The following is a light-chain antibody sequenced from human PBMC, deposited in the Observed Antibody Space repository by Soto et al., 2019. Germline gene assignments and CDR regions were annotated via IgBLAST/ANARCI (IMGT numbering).Light chain of an antibody. CDR3: QQDGRRVT. Sequence: EIVLTQSPGTLSLSPGERATLSCRASQSVSSNYLAWYQQKPGQAPRLLIYGASSRATGIPERLSGSGSGTDFTLSSSRLEGGGFAVYYCQQDGRRVTFGGGTKVEIK. CDR2: GAS. J-gene: IGKJ4*02. CDR1: QSVSSNY. V-gene: IGKV3-20*01.